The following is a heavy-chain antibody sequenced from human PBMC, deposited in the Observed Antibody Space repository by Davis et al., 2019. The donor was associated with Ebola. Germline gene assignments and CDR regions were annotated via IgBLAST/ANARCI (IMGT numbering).Heavy chain of an antibody. CDR2: ISGDDAHI. Sequence: GGSLRLSCAASGFTFNIYNMNWVRQAPGKGLEWVAAISGDDAHINYVDSVKGRFIISRDNAKSSLYLQINNLRAEDTAVYYCAYLGTFDYWGQGTLVIVSS. CDR3: AYLGTFDY. D-gene: IGHD7-27*01. V-gene: IGHV3-21*01. CDR1: GFTFNIYN. J-gene: IGHJ4*02.